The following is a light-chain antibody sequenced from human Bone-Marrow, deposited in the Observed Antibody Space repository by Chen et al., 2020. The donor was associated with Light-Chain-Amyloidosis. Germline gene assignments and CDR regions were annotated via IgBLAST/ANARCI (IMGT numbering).Light chain of an antibody. CDR1: SSNLGTGYD. CDR2: SNT. Sequence: QSVLAQPPSVSGTPGQRVTISCTGSSSNLGTGYDVHWYQQLPGTAPKLVIRSNTIWPSGVSDRFSGSRSGTSASLAITGLQAVDEAIYYCQSYDDSLRDYVFGTGTKVTVL. V-gene: IGLV1-40*01. CDR3: QSYDDSLRDYV. J-gene: IGLJ1*01.